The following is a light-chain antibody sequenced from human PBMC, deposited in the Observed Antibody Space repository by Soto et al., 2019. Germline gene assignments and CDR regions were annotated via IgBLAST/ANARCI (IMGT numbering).Light chain of an antibody. CDR3: QHYNSYSEA. CDR1: QTISSW. V-gene: IGKV1-5*03. J-gene: IGKJ1*01. Sequence: IQMTQSPSTLSGSEGDRVTITCRASQTISSWLAWYQQKPGKAPKTLIYKASTLKSGVPSRFSGSGSGTEFTLTISSLQPDDFATYYCQHYNSYSEAFGQGTKVDIK. CDR2: KAS.